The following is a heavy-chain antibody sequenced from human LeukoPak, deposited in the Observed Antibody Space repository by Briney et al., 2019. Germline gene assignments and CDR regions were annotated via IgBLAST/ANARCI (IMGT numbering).Heavy chain of an antibody. CDR2: IYTSGST. CDR3: ASILRTPNYYDSSGYAFDI. Sequence: SETLSLTXTVSGGSISSYYWSWIRQPAGKGLEWLGRIYTSGSTNYNPSLKSRVTMSVDTSKNQFSLKLSSVTAADTAVYYCASILRTPNYYDSSGYAFDIWGQGTMVTVSS. D-gene: IGHD3-22*01. J-gene: IGHJ3*02. V-gene: IGHV4-4*07. CDR1: GGSISSYY.